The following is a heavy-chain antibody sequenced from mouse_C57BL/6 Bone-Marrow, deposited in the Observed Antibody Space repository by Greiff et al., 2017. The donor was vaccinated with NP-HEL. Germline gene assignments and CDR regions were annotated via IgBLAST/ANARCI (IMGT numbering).Heavy chain of an antibody. CDR1: GYTFTSYG. D-gene: IGHD1-1*01. J-gene: IGHJ3*01. CDR2: IYPRSGDT. CDR3: AIWIYYDSVLFSY. V-gene: IGHV1-81*01. Sequence: QVQLQQSGAELARPGASVKLSCKASGYTFTSYGISWVKQRTGQGLAWIGGIYPRSGDTYYNEKFKGKATLTADKSSSTAYMELRSLTSEDSAVYVVAIWIYYDSVLFSYWGQGTVVTVS.